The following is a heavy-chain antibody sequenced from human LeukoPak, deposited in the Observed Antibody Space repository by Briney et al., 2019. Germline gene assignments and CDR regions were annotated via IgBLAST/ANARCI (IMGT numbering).Heavy chain of an antibody. Sequence: SETLSLTCTVSGGSMSSHYWSWIRQPPGKGLEWIGYIYYSGTTKYSPSLQSRVTMLLDTPKNQFSLKLTSVTAADTALYYCARLLDNDSSGYPDTFDMWGQGTMVTVSS. CDR2: IYYSGTT. CDR1: GGSMSSHY. J-gene: IGHJ3*02. CDR3: ARLLDNDSSGYPDTFDM. D-gene: IGHD3-22*01. V-gene: IGHV4-59*11.